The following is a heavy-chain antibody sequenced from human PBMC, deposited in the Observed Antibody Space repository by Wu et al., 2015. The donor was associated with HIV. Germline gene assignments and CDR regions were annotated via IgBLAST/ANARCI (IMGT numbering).Heavy chain of an antibody. D-gene: IGHD6-13*01. Sequence: QVQLVQSGTEVKKPGSSVKVSCKTSEDIFTTYAISWVRQAPGQGLEWVGGIIPLFGLTNYTQKFHGRVTITADESTTTAYMELRSLRSDDTAVYYCARDRAAAVNYYYYMDVVGTKGTTVTVSS. CDR1: EDIFTTYA. CDR2: IIPLFGLT. V-gene: IGHV1-69*12. CDR3: ARDRAAAVNYYYYMDV. J-gene: IGHJ6*03.